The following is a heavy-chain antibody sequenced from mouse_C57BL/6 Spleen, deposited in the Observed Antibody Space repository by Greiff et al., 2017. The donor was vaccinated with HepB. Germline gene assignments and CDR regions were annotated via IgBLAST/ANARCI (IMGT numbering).Heavy chain of an antibody. Sequence: DVQLQESGPGLVKPSQSLSLTCSVTGYSITSGYYWNWIRQFPGNKLEWMGYISYDGSNNYNPSLKNRISITRDTSKNQFFLKLNSVTTEDTATYYCAQWSNWYFDVWGTGTTVTVSS. CDR2: ISYDGSN. D-gene: IGHD1-3*01. J-gene: IGHJ1*03. CDR1: GYSITSGYY. CDR3: AQWSNWYFDV. V-gene: IGHV3-6*01.